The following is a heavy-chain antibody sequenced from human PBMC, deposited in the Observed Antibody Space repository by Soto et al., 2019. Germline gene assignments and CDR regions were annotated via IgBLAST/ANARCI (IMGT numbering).Heavy chain of an antibody. D-gene: IGHD2-2*01. CDR1: GGTFSSYT. Sequence: SVKVSCKASGGTFSSYTISWVRQAPGQGLEWMGRIIPILGIANYAQKFQGRVTITADKSTSTAYMELSSLRSEDTAVYYCARNIVPAPSGFGFWGQGTLVNVSS. CDR2: IIPILGIA. CDR3: ARNIVPAPSGFGF. J-gene: IGHJ4*02. V-gene: IGHV1-69*02.